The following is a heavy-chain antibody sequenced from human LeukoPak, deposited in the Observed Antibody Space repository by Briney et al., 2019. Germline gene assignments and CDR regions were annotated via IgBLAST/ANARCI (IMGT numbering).Heavy chain of an antibody. Sequence: RGSLRLSCAASGFNSSSYTMNWVRQAPGVGLEWLSYISASRGITYYADSVKGRFTISRDNAKSSLYLQMNSLRAEDTAVYYCVRGSLASGVVVYYYYYLDVWGKGTTVTVSS. CDR1: GFNSSSYT. V-gene: IGHV3-48*01. J-gene: IGHJ6*03. CDR2: ISASRGIT. D-gene: IGHD3-3*01. CDR3: VRGSLASGVVVYYYYYLDV.